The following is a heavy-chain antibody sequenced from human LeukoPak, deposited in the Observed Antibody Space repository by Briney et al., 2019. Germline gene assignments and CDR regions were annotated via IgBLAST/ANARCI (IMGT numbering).Heavy chain of an antibody. CDR2: ISAYNGNT. CDR1: GYTFTGYY. Sequence: GASVKVSCKASGYTFTGYYMHWVRQAPGQGLEWMGWISAYNGNTNYAQKLQGRVTMTTDTSTSTAYMELRSLRSDDTAVYYCARDTGIGAGYCSSTSCYGQNYYYYYGMDVWGQGTTVTVSS. V-gene: IGHV1-18*04. CDR3: ARDTGIGAGYCSSTSCYGQNYYYYYGMDV. J-gene: IGHJ6*02. D-gene: IGHD2-2*01.